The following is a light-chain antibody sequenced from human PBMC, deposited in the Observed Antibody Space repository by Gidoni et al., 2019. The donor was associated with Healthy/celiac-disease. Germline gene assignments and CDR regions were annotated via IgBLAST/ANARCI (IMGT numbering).Light chain of an antibody. V-gene: IGKV3-15*01. Sequence: EIVMTQSPATLSVSPGERATLSCRASQSVSSNLARYQQKPGQAPRLLIYVASARATGIPARFSGSGSGTEFTLTISSLQSEDFAVYDCQQYNNWPPYTFGQGTKLEIK. CDR2: VAS. CDR1: QSVSSN. J-gene: IGKJ2*01. CDR3: QQYNNWPPYT.